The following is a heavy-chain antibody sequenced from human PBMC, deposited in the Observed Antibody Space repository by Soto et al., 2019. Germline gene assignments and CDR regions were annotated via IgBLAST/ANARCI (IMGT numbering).Heavy chain of an antibody. CDR3: ERDPSPPTGRDGYNRDYCMDV. V-gene: IGHV3-48*03. CDR2: ISSSGSTI. CDR1: GFTFSSYE. Sequence: GGSLRLSCAASGFTFSSYEMNWVRQAPGKGLEWVSYISSSGSTIYYADSVKGRFTISRDNAKNSLYLQMNSLRAEDTAVYYCERDPSPPTGRDGYNRDYCMDVWGQGTTVTVSS. J-gene: IGHJ6*02. D-gene: IGHD5-12*01.